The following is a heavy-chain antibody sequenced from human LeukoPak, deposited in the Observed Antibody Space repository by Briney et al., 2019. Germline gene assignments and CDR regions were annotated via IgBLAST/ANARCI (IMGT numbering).Heavy chain of an antibody. CDR1: GFTFSSYG. CDR2: ISYDGSNK. V-gene: IGHV3-30*18. D-gene: IGHD6-13*01. Sequence: SGGSLRLSCAASGFTFSSYGMHWVRQAPGKGLEWVAVISYDGSNKYYADSVKGRFTISRDNSKNTPYLQMNSLRAEDTAVYYCAKSSSSWFQTIDYWGQGTLVTVSS. CDR3: AKSSSSWFQTIDY. J-gene: IGHJ4*02.